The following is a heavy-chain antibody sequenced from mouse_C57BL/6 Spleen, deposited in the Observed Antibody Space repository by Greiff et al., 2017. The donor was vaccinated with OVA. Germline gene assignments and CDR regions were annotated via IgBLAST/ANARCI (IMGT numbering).Heavy chain of an antibody. CDR2: SRNKANDYTT. CDR3: ARDNWDNYAMDY. CDR1: GFTFSDFY. V-gene: IGHV7-1*01. Sequence: EVKLVESGGGLVQSGRSLRLSCATSGFTFSDFYMEWVRQAPGKGLEWIAASRNKANDYTTEYSASVKGRFIVSRDTSQSILYLQMNALRAEDTAIYDCARDNWDNYAMDYWGQGTSVTASS. D-gene: IGHD4-1*02. J-gene: IGHJ4*01.